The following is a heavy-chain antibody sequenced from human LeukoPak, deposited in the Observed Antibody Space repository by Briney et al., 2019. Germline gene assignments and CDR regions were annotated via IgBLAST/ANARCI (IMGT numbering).Heavy chain of an antibody. V-gene: IGHV4-31*03. CDR1: GGSISSSSYY. CDR3: ARSNYGSGSYYNN. Sequence: SETLSLTCTVSGGSISSSSYYWGWIRQHPGKGLEWIGYIYYSGTTYYNPPLQSRVTISVDTSKNQFSLKLSSVTAADTAVYYCARSNYGSGSYYNNWGQGTLVTVSS. J-gene: IGHJ4*02. CDR2: IYYSGTT. D-gene: IGHD3-10*01.